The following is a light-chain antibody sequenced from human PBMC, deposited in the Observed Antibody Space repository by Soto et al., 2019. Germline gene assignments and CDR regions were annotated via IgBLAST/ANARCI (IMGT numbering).Light chain of an antibody. CDR1: QRVSSN. Sequence: EIVMTQSPATLSVSPGERATLSCRASQRVSSNLAWYQQKPGQAPRLLIYGASTRATVIPARFSGSGSGTEFTLTISSLQSEDFAVYYCQQYNNWPPYTFGQGTKLEIK. CDR3: QQYNNWPPYT. CDR2: GAS. V-gene: IGKV3-15*01. J-gene: IGKJ2*01.